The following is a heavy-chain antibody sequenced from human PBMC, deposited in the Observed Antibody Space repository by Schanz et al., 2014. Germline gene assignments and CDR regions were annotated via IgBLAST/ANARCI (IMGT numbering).Heavy chain of an antibody. CDR2: ISSKGDMT. CDR3: VSSGSYSSYAF. Sequence: EVQLVESGGGLVQPGGSLRLSCAASGFTFSTSTMHWVRQAPGKGLEYVSSISSKGDMTFYGNSVKGRFTISRDNAKNSLYLQMNSLRAEDTAVYHCVSSGSYSSYAFWGQGTLVTVSS. D-gene: IGHD3-10*01. V-gene: IGHV3-64*01. CDR1: GFTFSTST. J-gene: IGHJ4*02.